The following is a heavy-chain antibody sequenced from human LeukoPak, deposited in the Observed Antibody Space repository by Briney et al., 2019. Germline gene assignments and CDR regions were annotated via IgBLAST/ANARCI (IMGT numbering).Heavy chain of an antibody. Sequence: GESLKVSCKGFGYSFTSYWIGWVRQMPGRGLEWMGIIYPGDSDPRYSPSFQGQVTISADKSISTAYLQWSSLKASDTAMYYCARRRITMVRGVMGYFDYWGQGTLVTVSS. CDR2: IYPGDSDP. CDR3: ARRRITMVRGVMGYFDY. D-gene: IGHD3-10*01. V-gene: IGHV5-51*01. CDR1: GYSFTSYW. J-gene: IGHJ4*02.